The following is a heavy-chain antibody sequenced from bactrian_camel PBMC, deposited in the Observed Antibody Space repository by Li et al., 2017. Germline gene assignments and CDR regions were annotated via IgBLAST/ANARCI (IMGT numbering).Heavy chain of an antibody. CDR2: IDSDGET. Sequence: HVQLVESGGGSVQAGGSLRLSCKYNHRGNCMGWIRQVSGKEREGVASIDSDGETTYADSVKGRFIISRDNAKNSVYLQMNSLKLEDTAMYYCAADFGPYCSGPYLARRANFLGQGTQVTVS. D-gene: IGHD1*01. V-gene: IGHV3S53*01. CDR1: NHRGNC. J-gene: IGHJ4*01.